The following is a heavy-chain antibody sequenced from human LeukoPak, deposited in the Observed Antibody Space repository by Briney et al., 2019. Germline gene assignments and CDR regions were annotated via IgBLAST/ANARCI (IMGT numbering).Heavy chain of an antibody. J-gene: IGHJ4*02. V-gene: IGHV4-59*01. CDR2: IYNSGST. D-gene: IGHD1-26*01. CDR3: TRDRELGF. Sequence: SETLSLTCTVSGGSISSYYWSWIRQPPGKGLEWIGSIYNSGSTNYNPSLKSRVTISGDTSKNQFSLKLSSVTAADTAVYYCTRDRELGFWGQGTLVTVSS. CDR1: GGSISSYY.